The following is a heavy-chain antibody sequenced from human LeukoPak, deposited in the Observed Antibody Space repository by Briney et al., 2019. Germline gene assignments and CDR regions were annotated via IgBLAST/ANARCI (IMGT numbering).Heavy chain of an antibody. CDR3: ARWERDEGGWSFDY. D-gene: IGHD6-19*01. V-gene: IGHV4-59*12. CDR2: IYYSGST. CDR1: GGSISSYY. J-gene: IGHJ4*02. Sequence: RPSETLSLTCTVSGGSISSYYWSWIRQPPGKGLEWIGYIYYSGSTNYNPSLKSRVTISVDTSKNQFSLKLSSVTAADTAVYYCARWERDEGGWSFDYWGQGTLVTVSS.